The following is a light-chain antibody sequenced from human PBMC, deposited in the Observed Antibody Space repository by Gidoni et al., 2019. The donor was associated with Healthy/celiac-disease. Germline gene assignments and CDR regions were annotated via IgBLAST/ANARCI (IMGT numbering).Light chain of an antibody. CDR1: QSVSSSY. Sequence: IVLTQSPGTLSLSPGERATLSCRASQSVSSSYLAWYQQKPGQAPRLLIYGASSRATGIPDRFSGSGSGTDFTLTRSRLEPEDFAVYYCQQYGSSPNTFGQGTRLEIK. CDR3: QQYGSSPNT. V-gene: IGKV3-20*01. CDR2: GAS. J-gene: IGKJ5*01.